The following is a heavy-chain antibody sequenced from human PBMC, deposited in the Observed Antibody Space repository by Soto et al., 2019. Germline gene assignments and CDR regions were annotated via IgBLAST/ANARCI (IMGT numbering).Heavy chain of an antibody. CDR1: GGSISSGDYY. CDR2: IYYSGST. D-gene: IGHD2-21*02. J-gene: IGHJ5*02. CDR3: ARAMVVTQHWFDP. V-gene: IGHV4-30-4*01. Sequence: QVQLQESGPGLVKPSQTLSLTCTVSGGSISSGDYYWSWIRQPPGKGLEWIGYIYYSGSTYYNPSLKSRVTLSVDTSTNQFSLKLSSVTAADTAVYYCARAMVVTQHWFDPWGQGTLVTVSS.